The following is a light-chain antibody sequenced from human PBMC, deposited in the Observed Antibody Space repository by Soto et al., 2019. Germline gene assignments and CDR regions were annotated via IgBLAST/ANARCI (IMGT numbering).Light chain of an antibody. CDR2: DVS. CDR3: KQRSDWPWT. V-gene: IGKV3-11*01. Sequence: EIVLTQSPATLSLSPGERGTLSCRASESVTDYLAWYQQKPGQAPRLLVYDVSNRAAGIPTRFSGGGSGTDFPLTISNVEPEDFAVYYCKQRSDWPWTFGQGTKVDIK. CDR1: ESVTDY. J-gene: IGKJ1*01.